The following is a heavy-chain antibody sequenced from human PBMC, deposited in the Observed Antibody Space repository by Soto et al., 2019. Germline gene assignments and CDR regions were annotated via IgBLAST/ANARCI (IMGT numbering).Heavy chain of an antibody. CDR2: IGRVSTYI. Sequence: PGGSLRLSCVASGFPLSSFSLNWIRLAPGKGLEWVSSIGRVSTYIYYADSVRGRFTVSRDNAKNSVYLQMNGLTAEDSGIYYCARVTAGSGSYQIDLWGQGTLVTVSS. V-gene: IGHV3-21*01. CDR1: GFPLSSFS. J-gene: IGHJ4*02. D-gene: IGHD3-10*01. CDR3: ARVTAGSGSYQIDL.